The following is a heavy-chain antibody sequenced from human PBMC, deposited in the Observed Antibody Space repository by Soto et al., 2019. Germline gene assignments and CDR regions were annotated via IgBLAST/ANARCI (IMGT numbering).Heavy chain of an antibody. CDR2: ISAYNGNT. J-gene: IGHJ6*02. CDR3: ARGGLPEAIGYYYYGMDV. Sequence: ASVKVSCKASGYTFTSYGISWVRQAPGQGLEWMGWISAYNGNTNYAQKFQGRVTITADESTSTAYMELSSLRSEDTAVYYCARGGLPEAIGYYYYGMDVWGQGTTVTVSS. V-gene: IGHV1-18*01. D-gene: IGHD2-2*01. CDR1: GYTFTSYG.